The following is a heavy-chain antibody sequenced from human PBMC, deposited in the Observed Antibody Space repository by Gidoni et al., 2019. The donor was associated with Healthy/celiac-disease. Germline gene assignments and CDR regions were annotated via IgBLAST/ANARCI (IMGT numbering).Heavy chain of an antibody. Sequence: QVQLVESGGGVVQPGRSLRLSCAASGFTFSSYGMHWVRQAPGKGLEWVAVISYDGSNKYYADSVKGRFTIPRDNSKNTLYLQMNSLRAEDTAVYYCALMGWELLPPHGMDVWGQGTTVTVCS. D-gene: IGHD1-26*01. CDR1: GFTFSSYG. V-gene: IGHV3-30*03. CDR2: ISYDGSNK. J-gene: IGHJ6*02. CDR3: ALMGWELLPPHGMDV.